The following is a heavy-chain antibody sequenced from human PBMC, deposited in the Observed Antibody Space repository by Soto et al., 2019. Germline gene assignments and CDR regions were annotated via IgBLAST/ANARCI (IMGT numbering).Heavy chain of an antibody. J-gene: IGHJ4*02. V-gene: IGHV4-59*01. CDR2: IYYSGST. CDR3: ARAVAYYDFWSGYSPRGRIFDY. D-gene: IGHD3-3*01. CDR1: GDSISSYY. Sequence: PSETLSLTCTVSGDSISSYYWSWIRQPPGKGLEWIGYIYYSGSTNYNPSLKSRVTISVDTSKNQFSLKLGSVTAADTAVYYCARAVAYYDFWSGYSPRGRIFDYWGQGTLVTVSS.